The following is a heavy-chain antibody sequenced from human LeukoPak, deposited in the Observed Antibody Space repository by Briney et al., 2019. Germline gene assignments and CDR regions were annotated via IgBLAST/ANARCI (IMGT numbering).Heavy chain of an antibody. V-gene: IGHV5-51*01. D-gene: IGHD3-3*01. CDR3: ARRPSYDFWSGYYGVDGLDI. J-gene: IGHJ3*02. CDR1: GYSFSSYW. Sequence: GESLKISCKGSGYSFSSYWIAWVRQMPGKGLEWMGIIYPGDSDTRYSPSFQGQATISADKSISTAYLQWSSLTASDTAMYYCARRPSYDFWSGYYGVDGLDIWGQGTMVTVSS. CDR2: IYPGDSDT.